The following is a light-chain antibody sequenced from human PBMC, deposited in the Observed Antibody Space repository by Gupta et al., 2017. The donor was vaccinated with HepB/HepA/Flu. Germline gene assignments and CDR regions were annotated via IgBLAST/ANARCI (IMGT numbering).Light chain of an antibody. CDR1: SSDVGSYNL. CDR3: CSYAGSSTFEGV. V-gene: IGLV2-23*02. Sequence: QSALTQPASVSGSPGQSITTSCTGTSSDVGSYNLVSWYQQHPGKAPKLMIYEVSKRPSGVSNRFSGSKTGNTASLTISGLQAEDEADYYCCSYAGSSTFEGVFGGGTKLTVL. CDR2: EVS. J-gene: IGLJ2*01.